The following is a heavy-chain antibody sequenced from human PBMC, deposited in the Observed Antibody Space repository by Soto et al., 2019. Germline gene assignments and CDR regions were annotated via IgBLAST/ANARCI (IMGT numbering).Heavy chain of an antibody. V-gene: IGHV1-18*01. CDR1: GYTFFTYD. D-gene: IGHD5-12*01. CDR2: ISTYSGDT. Sequence: QVHLVQSGVEVKTPGASVKVSCQASGYTFFTYDISWVRQAPGQGLEWMGWISTYSGDTKYAQKFQGRVTMTTDTPTTTAYLEPRRLRSENTAVYYCARHHGPTTSEGWFAPWGQGTGVPVSS. CDR3: ARHHGPTTSEGWFAP. J-gene: IGHJ5*02.